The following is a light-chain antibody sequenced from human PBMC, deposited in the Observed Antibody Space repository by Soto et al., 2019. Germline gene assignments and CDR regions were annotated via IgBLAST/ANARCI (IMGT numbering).Light chain of an antibody. Sequence: EIVMTQSPATLSVSPGERATLSSRASQSISSNLAWYQQKPGQAPRLLIYGASTRATGIAARFSGSGSGREFTLTISSLQSEDSALYYCQQYSNWPTFGQGTRLEIK. J-gene: IGKJ5*01. CDR3: QQYSNWPT. V-gene: IGKV3-15*01. CDR1: QSISSN. CDR2: GAS.